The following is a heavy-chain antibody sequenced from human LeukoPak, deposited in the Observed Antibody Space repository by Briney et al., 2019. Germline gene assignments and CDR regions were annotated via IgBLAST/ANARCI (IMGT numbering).Heavy chain of an antibody. CDR2: IYYSGST. J-gene: IGHJ4*02. Sequence: SETLSLTCTVSGGSISSYYWSWIRQPPGKGLEWIWYIYYSGSTNYNPSLKSRVTISVDTSKNQFSLKLSSVTAADTAMYYCARDLYDSSGSYFDYWGQGTLVTVSS. D-gene: IGHD3-22*01. CDR3: ARDLYDSSGSYFDY. V-gene: IGHV4-59*01. CDR1: GGSISSYY.